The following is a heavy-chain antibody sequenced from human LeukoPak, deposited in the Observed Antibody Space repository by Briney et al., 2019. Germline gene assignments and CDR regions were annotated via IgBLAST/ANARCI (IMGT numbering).Heavy chain of an antibody. CDR3: ARDGYYDSSGYYFWFDY. Sequence: PSETLSLTCAVYGGSFSGYYWSWIRQPPGKGLEWIGEINHSGSTNYNPSLKSRVTISVDTSKNQFSLKLSSVTAADTAVYYCARDGYYDSSGYYFWFDYWGQGTLVTVSS. CDR1: GGSFSGYY. D-gene: IGHD3-22*01. J-gene: IGHJ4*02. V-gene: IGHV4-34*01. CDR2: INHSGST.